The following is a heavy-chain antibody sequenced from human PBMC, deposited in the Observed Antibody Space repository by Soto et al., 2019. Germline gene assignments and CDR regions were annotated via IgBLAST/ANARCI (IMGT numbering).Heavy chain of an antibody. V-gene: IGHV1-2*02. Sequence: ASVKIYCKASGFSFTGYYIHWLRQAPGQGLEWMGWINAHSGGTEYAQKFQGRVTLTRDTSIATAYLTLTSLTSDDTALYYCAKDLTRQLSYWLDPWGQGTQVTVSS. CDR1: GFSFTGYY. D-gene: IGHD6-6*01. CDR3: AKDLTRQLSYWLDP. CDR2: INAHSGGT. J-gene: IGHJ5*02.